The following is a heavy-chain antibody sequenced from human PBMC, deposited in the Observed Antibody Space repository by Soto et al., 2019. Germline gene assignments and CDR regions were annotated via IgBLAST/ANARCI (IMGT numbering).Heavy chain of an antibody. D-gene: IGHD2-2*01. CDR1: GFTFSSYA. CDR2: ISYDGSNK. J-gene: IGHJ6*02. Sequence: GGSLRLSCAASGFTFSSYAMHWVRQAPGKGLEWVAVISYDGSNKYYADSVKGRFTISRDNSKNTLYLQMNSLRAEDTAVYYCARDGAILLVVPARYYGMDVWGQGTTVTVSS. V-gene: IGHV3-30-3*01. CDR3: ARDGAILLVVPARYYGMDV.